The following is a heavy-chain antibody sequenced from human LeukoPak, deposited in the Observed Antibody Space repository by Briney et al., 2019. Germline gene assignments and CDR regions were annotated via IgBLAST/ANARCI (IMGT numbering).Heavy chain of an antibody. Sequence: GGSLRLSCAASGFTFSIYAMTWVRQAPGKGLEWVSGISGSGGSTYYADSVKGRFTISRDNSKNTLYLQMNSLRAENTAVYYSAKDCEAYYDYVWGRGYFDYWGQGTLVTVSS. D-gene: IGHD3-16*01. CDR2: ISGSGGST. CDR3: AKDCEAYYDYVWGRGYFDY. CDR1: GFTFSIYA. J-gene: IGHJ4*02. V-gene: IGHV3-23*01.